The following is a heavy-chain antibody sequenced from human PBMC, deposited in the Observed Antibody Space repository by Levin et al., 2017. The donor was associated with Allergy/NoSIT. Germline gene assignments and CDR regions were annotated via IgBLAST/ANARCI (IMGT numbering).Heavy chain of an antibody. CDR2: IIPIFGTA. CDR1: GGTFSSYA. Sequence: ASVKVSCKASGGTFSSYAISWVRQAPGQGLEWMGGIIPIFGTANYAQKFQGRVTITADESTSTAYMELSSLRSEDTAVYYCARVVRYLVAAAGNNWFDPWGQGTLVTVSS. J-gene: IGHJ5*02. D-gene: IGHD6-13*01. V-gene: IGHV1-69*13. CDR3: ARVVRYLVAAAGNNWFDP.